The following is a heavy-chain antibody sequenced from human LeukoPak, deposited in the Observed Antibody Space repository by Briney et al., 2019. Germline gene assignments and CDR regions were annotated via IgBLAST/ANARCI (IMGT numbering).Heavy chain of an antibody. CDR2: INPSGGST. D-gene: IGHD2-2*01. V-gene: IGHV1-46*03. CDR3: ARKKTGYCSSTSCSRGAFDI. Sequence: ASVKVSCKASGYTFTSYYMHWVRQAPGQGLEWMGIINPSGGSTSYAQKFQGRVTMTRDTSTSTVYMELSSLRSEDTAVYYCARKKTGYCSSTSCSRGAFDIWGQGTMVTVSS. J-gene: IGHJ3*02. CDR1: GYTFTSYY.